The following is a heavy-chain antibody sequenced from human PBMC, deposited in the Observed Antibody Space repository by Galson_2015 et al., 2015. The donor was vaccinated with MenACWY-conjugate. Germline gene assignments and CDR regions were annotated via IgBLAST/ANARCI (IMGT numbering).Heavy chain of an antibody. Sequence: SLRLSCAASGFTFGSYSMNWVRQAPGKGLEWVSSISSSSSYIYYADSVKGRFTISRDNAKNSLYLQMNSLRAEDTAVYYCARDIKGYYDSSGYYYDHFYFDYWGQGTLVTVSS. CDR2: ISSSSSYI. CDR3: ARDIKGYYDSSGYYYDHFYFDY. V-gene: IGHV3-21*01. D-gene: IGHD3-22*01. J-gene: IGHJ4*02. CDR1: GFTFGSYS.